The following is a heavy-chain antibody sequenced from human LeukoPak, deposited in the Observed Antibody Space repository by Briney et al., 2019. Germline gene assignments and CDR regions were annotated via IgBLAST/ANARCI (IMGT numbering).Heavy chain of an antibody. D-gene: IGHD3-10*01. CDR2: INAGNGNT. V-gene: IGHV1-3*01. CDR1: GYTFTSYA. J-gene: IGHJ4*02. CDR3: ATDWLYGSGSYYSDY. Sequence: ASAKVSCKASGYTFTSYAMHWVRQAPGQRLEWMGWINAGNGNTKYSQKFQGRVTMTEDTSTDTAYMELSSLRSEDTAVYYCATDWLYGSGSYYSDYWGQGTLVTVSS.